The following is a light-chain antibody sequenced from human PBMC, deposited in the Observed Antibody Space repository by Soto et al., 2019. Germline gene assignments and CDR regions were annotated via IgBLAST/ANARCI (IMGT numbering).Light chain of an antibody. CDR1: SSDVGSYNL. J-gene: IGLJ1*01. V-gene: IGLV2-23*02. CDR3: CSFAGSSTYV. CDR2: EVN. Sequence: HSALTQPASVSGSPGQSITISCTGTSSDVGSYNLVSWYQQHPGKAPKLMIYEVNKRPSGVSNRFSGSKSGNTASLTISGLQAEDEADYYCCSFAGSSTYVFGAGTKVTVL.